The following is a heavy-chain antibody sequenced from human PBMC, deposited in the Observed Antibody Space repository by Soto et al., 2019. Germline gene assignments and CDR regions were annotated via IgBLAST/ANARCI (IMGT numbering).Heavy chain of an antibody. Sequence: AALKVSCKASGYTFTGYYMHWVRQAPGQGLEWMGWINPNSGGTNYAQKFQGWVTMTRDTSISTAYMELSRLRSDDTAVYYCASDRPRTIFGPLLDYWGQGTLVTFCS. CDR3: ASDRPRTIFGPLLDY. D-gene: IGHD3-3*01. CDR1: GYTFTGYY. J-gene: IGHJ4*02. V-gene: IGHV1-2*04. CDR2: INPNSGGT.